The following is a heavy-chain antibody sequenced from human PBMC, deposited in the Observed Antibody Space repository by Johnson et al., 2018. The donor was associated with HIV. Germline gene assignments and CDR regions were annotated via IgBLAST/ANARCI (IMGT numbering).Heavy chain of an antibody. D-gene: IGHD3-22*01. Sequence: VQLVESGGGLVQSGGSLRLSCAASGITVSSNYMSWVRRAPGKGLEWVSLIFSVGNTNYADSVKGRFTISRDNSKNTLYLQMNSLRAEDTAVYYCAREVAATMIVVGGAYDAFDIWGQGTMVTVSS. CDR3: AREVAATMIVVGGAYDAFDI. J-gene: IGHJ3*02. V-gene: IGHV3-66*01. CDR1: GITVSSNY. CDR2: IFSVGNT.